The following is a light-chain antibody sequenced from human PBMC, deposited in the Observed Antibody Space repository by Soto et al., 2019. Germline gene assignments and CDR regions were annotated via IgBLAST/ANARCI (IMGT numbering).Light chain of an antibody. Sequence: QSALTQPASVSGSPGQSITISCTGTSSDVGGYNYVSWYQQHPGKAPKIMIYDVSNRPSGVSNRFAGSKSGNTASLTSSGLQAEDDADYYCSSYTSSSTYVFGTGTKLTVL. V-gene: IGLV2-14*01. J-gene: IGLJ1*01. CDR1: SSDVGGYNY. CDR3: SSYTSSSTYV. CDR2: DVS.